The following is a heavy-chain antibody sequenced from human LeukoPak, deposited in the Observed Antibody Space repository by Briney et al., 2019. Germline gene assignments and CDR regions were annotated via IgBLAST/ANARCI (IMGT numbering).Heavy chain of an antibody. Sequence: GSLRLSCAASGFTFSSYAMSWVRQAPGKGLEWVSAISGSGGSTYYADSVKGRFTISRDNSKNTLYLQMNSLRAEDTAVYYCAKGETYYYDSSGYPVPLYYYYYMDVWGKGTTVTVSS. J-gene: IGHJ6*03. D-gene: IGHD3-22*01. V-gene: IGHV3-23*01. CDR1: GFTFSSYA. CDR3: AKGETYYYDSSGYPVPLYYYYYMDV. CDR2: ISGSGGST.